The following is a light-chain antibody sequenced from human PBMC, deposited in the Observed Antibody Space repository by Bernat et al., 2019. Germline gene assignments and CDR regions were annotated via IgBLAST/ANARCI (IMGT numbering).Light chain of an antibody. CDR2: AAS. Sequence: DIQMTQSPSSLSASVRDRVTITCRASQSISSYLNWYQQKPGKAPKLLIYAASSLQSGVPSKFSGSGSGTDFTLTISSLQPEDFATYYCTQSYSTPWTFGQGTKVEIK. CDR1: QSISSY. J-gene: IGKJ1*01. CDR3: TQSYSTPWT. V-gene: IGKV1-39*01.